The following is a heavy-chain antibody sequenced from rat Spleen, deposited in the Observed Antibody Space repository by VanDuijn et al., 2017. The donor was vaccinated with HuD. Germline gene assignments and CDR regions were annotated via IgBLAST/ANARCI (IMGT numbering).Heavy chain of an antibody. Sequence: EVQLQESGPGLVKPSQSLSLTCSVTGYSITNNYWGWIRKFPGNKMEWIGHISHSGVTNYNPSLKSRVSITRDTSKNQLFLQLNSVTTEDTATYYCASPGYNWFAFWGQGTLVTVSS. J-gene: IGHJ3*01. CDR1: GYSITNNY. D-gene: IGHD4-3*01. CDR3: ASPGYNWFAF. CDR2: ISHSGVT. V-gene: IGHV3-1*01.